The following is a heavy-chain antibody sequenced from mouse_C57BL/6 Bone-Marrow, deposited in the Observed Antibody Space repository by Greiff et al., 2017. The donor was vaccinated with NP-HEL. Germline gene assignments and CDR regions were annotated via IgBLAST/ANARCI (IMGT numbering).Heavy chain of an antibody. CDR3: ARITTVVATPRYFDV. CDR1: GYTFTSYW. V-gene: IGHV1-55*01. Sequence: QVQLQQPGAELVKPGASVKMSCKASGYTFTSYWITWVKQRPGQGLEWIGDIYPGSGSTNYNAKFKSKATLTVDTSSSTAYMQLSSLTSEDSAVYYCARITTVVATPRYFDVWGTGTTVTVSS. CDR2: IYPGSGST. J-gene: IGHJ1*03. D-gene: IGHD1-1*01.